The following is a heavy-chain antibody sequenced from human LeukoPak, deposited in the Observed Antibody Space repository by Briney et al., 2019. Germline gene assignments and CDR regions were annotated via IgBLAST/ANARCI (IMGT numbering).Heavy chain of an antibody. Sequence: SETLSLTCTVSSGSISLYYWSWLRQPPGKGLDWVGNIYYSGSTYYNPSLKSRVTISVDTSKNQFSLKLSSVTAADTAVYYCAREVAGTPWIDYWGQGTLVTVSS. CDR1: SGSISLYY. CDR2: IYYSGST. J-gene: IGHJ4*02. CDR3: AREVAGTPWIDY. V-gene: IGHV4-39*02. D-gene: IGHD6-19*01.